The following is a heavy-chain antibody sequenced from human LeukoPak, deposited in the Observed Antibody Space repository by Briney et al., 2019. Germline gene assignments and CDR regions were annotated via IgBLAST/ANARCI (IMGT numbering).Heavy chain of an antibody. Sequence: GRSLRLSCAASGFTFSSYAMHWVRQAPGKGLEWVAVISYDGSNKYYADSVKGRFTISRDNSKNTLYLQMNSLRAEDTAVYYCANFRLAARPPGPFDYWGQGTLVTVSS. J-gene: IGHJ4*02. V-gene: IGHV3-30-3*01. CDR3: ANFRLAARPPGPFDY. CDR1: GFTFSSYA. D-gene: IGHD3-3*02. CDR2: ISYDGSNK.